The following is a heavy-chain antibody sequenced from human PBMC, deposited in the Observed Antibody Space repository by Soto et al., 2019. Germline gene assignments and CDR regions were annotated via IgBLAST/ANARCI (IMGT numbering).Heavy chain of an antibody. D-gene: IGHD5-12*01. CDR1: GFTFSNFS. J-gene: IGHJ5*02. V-gene: IGHV3-74*01. CDR3: ATEATISYNWFDP. CDR2: INSDGGKT. Sequence: EVQLLESGGTLVQPGGSLRLSCAASGFTFSNFSMHWVRQAPGKGLVWVARINSDGGKTTYAASVKGRFTISRDNDNNTVYMQMDSLRAEDTAVYYYATEATISYNWFDPWGQGTLVTVSS.